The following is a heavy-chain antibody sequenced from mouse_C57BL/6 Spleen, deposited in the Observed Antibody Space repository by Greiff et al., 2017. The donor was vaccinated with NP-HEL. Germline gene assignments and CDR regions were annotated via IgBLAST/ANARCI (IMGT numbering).Heavy chain of an antibody. CDR3: ARSGSSPDV. V-gene: IGHV1-69*01. D-gene: IGHD1-1*01. CDR2: IDPSDSYT. CDR1: GYTFTSYW. Sequence: VQLQQPGAELVMPGASVKLSCKASGYTFTSYWMHWVKQRPGQGLEWIGEIDPSDSYTNYNQKFKGKSTLTVDKSSSTAYMQLSSLTSEDSAVYYCARSGSSPDVWGTGTTVTVSS. J-gene: IGHJ1*03.